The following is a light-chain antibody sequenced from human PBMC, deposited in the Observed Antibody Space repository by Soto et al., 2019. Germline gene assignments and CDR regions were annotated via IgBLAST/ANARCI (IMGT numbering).Light chain of an antibody. V-gene: IGLV2-14*03. CDR3: SSSTTGSTPYV. Sequence: QSALTQPASVSGSPGQSITISCTGTTSDVGDYNYVSWYQQHPGKAPKLMIYDVSNRPSGVSHRFSGSKSGNTASLTISGLQADEEDADYCSSSTTGSTPYVFGTGTKLTVL. CDR1: TSDVGDYNY. J-gene: IGLJ1*01. CDR2: DVS.